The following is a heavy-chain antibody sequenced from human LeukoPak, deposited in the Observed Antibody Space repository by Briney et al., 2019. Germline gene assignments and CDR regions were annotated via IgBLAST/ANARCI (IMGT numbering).Heavy chain of an antibody. D-gene: IGHD2-15*01. CDR3: AKARKRTPDGYYFDY. CDR2: ISGSGGST. J-gene: IGHJ4*02. Sequence: GGSLRLSCAASGFTFSNYAMSWVRQAPGKGLEWVSAISGSGGSTYYADSVKGRFTISRDNSKNTLYLQMNSLRAEDTAVYYCAKARKRTPDGYYFDYWGQGTLVTVSS. CDR1: GFTFSNYA. V-gene: IGHV3-23*01.